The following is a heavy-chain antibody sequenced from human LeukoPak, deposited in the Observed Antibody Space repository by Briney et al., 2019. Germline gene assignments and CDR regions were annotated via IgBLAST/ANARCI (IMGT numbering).Heavy chain of an antibody. CDR2: IFYSGTS. CDR3: ARGVGDYVFDP. J-gene: IGHJ5*02. V-gene: IGHV4-39*01. D-gene: IGHD4-17*01. CDR1: GGSISTNNYY. Sequence: PSETLSLTCTVSGGSISTNNYYWGWIRQPPGKGLEYIGNIFYSGTSYYNPSLKSRLTMSVDTSKDQFSLNLGSVTAADTAVYYCARGVGDYVFDPWGQGTLVTVSS.